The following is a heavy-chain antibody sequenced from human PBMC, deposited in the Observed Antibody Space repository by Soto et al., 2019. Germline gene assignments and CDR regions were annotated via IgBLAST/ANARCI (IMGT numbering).Heavy chain of an antibody. CDR1: GYSFTSYW. CDR3: ARRLYCSSTSCYARFLDAFDI. V-gene: IGHV5-51*01. D-gene: IGHD2-2*01. CDR2: IYPGDSDT. J-gene: IGHJ3*02. Sequence: GESLKISCKGSGYSFTSYWIGWVRQMTGKGLEWMGIIYPGDSDTRYSPSFQGQVTISADKSISTAYLQWSSLKASDTAMYYCARRLYCSSTSCYARFLDAFDIWGQGTMVTVSS.